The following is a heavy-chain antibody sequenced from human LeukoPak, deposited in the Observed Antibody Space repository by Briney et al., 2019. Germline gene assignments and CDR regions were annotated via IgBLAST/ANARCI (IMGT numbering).Heavy chain of an antibody. CDR3: ARGPRCNSTSCDEAGVGWYYYYYYMDV. CDR1: GYTFTSYD. CDR2: MNPNSGNT. Sequence: ASVKVSCKASGYTFTSYDINWVRQATGQGLEWMGWMNPNSGNTGYAQKFQGRVTMTRNTSISTAYMELSSLRSEDTAVYYCARGPRCNSTSCDEAGVGWYYYYYYMDVWGKGTTVTVSS. V-gene: IGHV1-8*01. D-gene: IGHD2-2*01. J-gene: IGHJ6*03.